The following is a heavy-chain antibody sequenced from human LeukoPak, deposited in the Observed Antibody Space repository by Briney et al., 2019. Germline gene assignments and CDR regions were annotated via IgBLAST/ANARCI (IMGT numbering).Heavy chain of an antibody. D-gene: IGHD2-15*01. Sequence: SETLTLTCTVSGGSITSHSWSWIRQPPGKGLEWIGDIFYSGHTNYNPSLRSRVTISLDTSKTQFSLRLSSVTAADTAVYYCARDTDRRSSPGSWFDPWGQGTLVTVSS. CDR3: ARDTDRRSSPGSWFDP. CDR2: IFYSGHT. V-gene: IGHV4-59*11. CDR1: GGSITSHS. J-gene: IGHJ5*02.